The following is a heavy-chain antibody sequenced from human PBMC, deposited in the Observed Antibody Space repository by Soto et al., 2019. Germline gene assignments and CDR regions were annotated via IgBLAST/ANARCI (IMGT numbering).Heavy chain of an antibody. CDR3: TREGI. CDR2: IASSGTPI. J-gene: IGHJ4*02. Sequence: EVQLLESGGGLAQPGGSLRLSCAASGCTFSDYAMNWVRQVPGKGLEWISQIASSGTPIYYADSVRGRFTISRDNAENSLYLQMNSLRDEDSAVYFCTREGIWGQGTLVTVSS. V-gene: IGHV3-48*02. CDR1: GCTFSDYA.